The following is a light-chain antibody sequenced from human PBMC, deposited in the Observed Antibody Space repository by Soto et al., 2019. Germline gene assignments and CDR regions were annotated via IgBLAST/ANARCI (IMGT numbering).Light chain of an antibody. CDR2: VAS. CDR1: QSVDSSY. Sequence: EIVLTRSPGTLSLSPGERATLSCRASQSVDSSYLAWYQQRPGQAPRLLIYVASNRATGIPDRFSGSGSGTDFTLTISRLEPEDFAVYYCQQYGSSPMTFGQGTKVEIK. J-gene: IGKJ1*01. CDR3: QQYGSSPMT. V-gene: IGKV3-20*01.